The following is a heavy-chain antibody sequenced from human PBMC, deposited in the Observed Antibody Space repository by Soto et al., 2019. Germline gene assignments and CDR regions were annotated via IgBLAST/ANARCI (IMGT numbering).Heavy chain of an antibody. CDR3: AKSPIAAAEDAFDI. V-gene: IGHV3-21*04. CDR1: GFTFSSYS. Sequence: PGGSLRLSCAASGFTFSSYSMNWVRQAPGKGLEWVSSISSSSSYIYYADSVKGRFTISRDNAKNTLYLQMNSLRAEDTAVYYCAKSPIAAAEDAFDIWGQGTMVTVSS. CDR2: ISSSSSYI. J-gene: IGHJ3*02. D-gene: IGHD6-13*01.